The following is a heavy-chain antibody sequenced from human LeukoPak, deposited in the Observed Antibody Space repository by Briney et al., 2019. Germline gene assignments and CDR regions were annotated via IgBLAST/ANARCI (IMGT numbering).Heavy chain of an antibody. V-gene: IGHV1-18*01. CDR3: ARGRIVGVRDY. Sequence: ASVKVSCKASGGTFSSYGISWVRQAPGQGLEWMGWISVYNGNTNYAQKLQGRVTMTADTSTSTAYMELRSLRSDDTAAYYCARGRIVGVRDYWGQGTLVTVSS. CDR2: ISVYNGNT. CDR1: GGTFSSYG. D-gene: IGHD1-26*01. J-gene: IGHJ4*02.